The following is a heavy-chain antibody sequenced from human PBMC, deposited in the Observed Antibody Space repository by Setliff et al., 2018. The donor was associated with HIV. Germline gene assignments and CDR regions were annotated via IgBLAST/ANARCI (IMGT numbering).Heavy chain of an antibody. Sequence: GGSLRLSCTASGFTFSDYWMSWVRQAPGKGLEWVANIKQDGSEKHYVDSVKGRFTISRDNAKNSLYLQMNSLRAEDTAVYYCARGWFDSWGQGTLVTVSS. J-gene: IGHJ5*01. CDR3: ARGWFDS. V-gene: IGHV3-7*02. CDR2: IKQDGSEK. CDR1: GFTFSDYW.